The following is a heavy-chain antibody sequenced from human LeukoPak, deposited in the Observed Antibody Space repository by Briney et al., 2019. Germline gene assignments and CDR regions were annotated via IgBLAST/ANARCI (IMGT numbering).Heavy chain of an antibody. CDR2: IDNTAKI. Sequence: SELLSLTCTVSRGSISSYYWNWIRQSPGKGLEWIGYIDNTAKITTNPSLRSRVTISVDTPKNQFSLKLNSATAADTAVYYCASTAVAGLYYYYGMDVWGQGTTVTVSS. CDR3: ASTAVAGLYYYYGMDV. V-gene: IGHV4-59*01. D-gene: IGHD6-19*01. CDR1: RGSISSYY. J-gene: IGHJ6*02.